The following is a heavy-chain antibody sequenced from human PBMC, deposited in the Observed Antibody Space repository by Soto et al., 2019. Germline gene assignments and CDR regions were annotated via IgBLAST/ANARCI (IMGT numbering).Heavy chain of an antibody. CDR3: ARDLEVPAAYDY. J-gene: IGHJ4*02. V-gene: IGHV3-48*01. Sequence: GGSLRLSCAASGFTFSSYSMNWVRQAPGKGLEWVSYISSSSTIYYADSVKGRFTISRDNAKNSLYLQMNSLRAEDTAVYYCARDLEVPAAYDYWGQGTLVTVSS. CDR2: ISSSSTI. D-gene: IGHD2-2*01. CDR1: GFTFSSYS.